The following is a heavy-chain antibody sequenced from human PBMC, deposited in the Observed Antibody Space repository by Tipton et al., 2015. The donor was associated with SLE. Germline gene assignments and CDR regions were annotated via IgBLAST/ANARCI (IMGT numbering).Heavy chain of an antibody. CDR1: GGSISSSNW. CDR3: ARGLRSSPLWYFDL. V-gene: IGHV4-4*02. CDR2: IYHSGSN. Sequence: TLSLTCAVSGGSISSSNWWCWVRHPPGKGLEWIGEIYHSGSNKYNPSLKSRVHISVDKSKNQFSLKLRSVTAADTAIYYCARGLRSSPLWYFDLWGRGTLVTVSS. J-gene: IGHJ2*01. D-gene: IGHD6-6*01.